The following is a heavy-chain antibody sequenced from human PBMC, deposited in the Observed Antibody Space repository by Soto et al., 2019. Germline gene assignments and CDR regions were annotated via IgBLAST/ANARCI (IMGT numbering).Heavy chain of an antibody. D-gene: IGHD6-19*01. CDR2: IYYSGST. CDR3: ARGHSSGWLNWFDP. CDR1: GGSISSGGYY. V-gene: IGHV4-31*03. J-gene: IGHJ5*02. Sequence: PSETLSLTCTVSGGSISSGGYYWSWIRQHPGKGLEWIGYIYYSGSTYYNPSLKSRVTISVDTSKNQFSLKLSSVTAADTAVYYCARGHSSGWLNWFDPWGQGTLVTVS.